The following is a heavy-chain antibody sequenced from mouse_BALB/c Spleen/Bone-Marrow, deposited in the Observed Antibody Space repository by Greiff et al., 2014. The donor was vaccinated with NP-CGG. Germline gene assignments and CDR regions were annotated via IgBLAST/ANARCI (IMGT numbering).Heavy chain of an antibody. CDR2: ISNLAYSI. V-gene: IGHV5-15*02. CDR3: AREGGAMDY. Sequence: DVMLVESGGGLVQPGGSRKLSCAASGFTFSDYGMAWVRQAPGKGPEWVAFISNLAYSIYYADTVTGRFTISRENAKNTLYLGMSSLRSEDTAMYYCAREGGAMDYWGQGTSVTVSS. CDR1: GFTFSDYG. J-gene: IGHJ4*01.